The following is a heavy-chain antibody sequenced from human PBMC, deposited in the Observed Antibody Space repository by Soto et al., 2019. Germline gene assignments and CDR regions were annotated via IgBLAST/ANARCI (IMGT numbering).Heavy chain of an antibody. V-gene: IGHV3-9*01. J-gene: IGHJ3*01. CDR3: AREGTAFDV. CDR2: ISWNSVSI. Sequence: PVGSLRLSCAASGFTFDDYAMHWVRQPPGKGLEWVSSISWNSVSIYYADSVKGRFTISRDNAKNSLYLQMNSLRAEDTAVYYCAREGTAFDVWGQGTMVTVSS. D-gene: IGHD1-1*01. CDR1: GFTFDDYA.